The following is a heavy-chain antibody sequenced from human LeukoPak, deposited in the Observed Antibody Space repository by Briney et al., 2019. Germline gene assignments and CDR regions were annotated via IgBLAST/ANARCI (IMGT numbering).Heavy chain of an antibody. D-gene: IGHD2-21*01. CDR3: ARVSFRYYFDY. CDR2: IYGGGST. Sequence: GGSLRLSCAASGFTVSSNYMSWVRQAPGKGLEWVSVIYGGGSTYYADSVKGRFTISRDNSKNTLYLQMNSLRVEDTAVYYCARVSFRYYFDYWGQGTLVTVSS. V-gene: IGHV3-53*01. CDR1: GFTVSSNY. J-gene: IGHJ4*02.